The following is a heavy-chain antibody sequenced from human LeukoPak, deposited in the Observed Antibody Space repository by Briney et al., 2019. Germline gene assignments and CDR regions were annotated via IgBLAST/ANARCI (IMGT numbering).Heavy chain of an antibody. CDR3: ARDREIFAVLRYFDWLLSSRGTGVFDY. D-gene: IGHD3-9*01. Sequence: GGSLRLSCAASGFTFSSYWMSWVRQAPGKGLEWVANIKQDGSEKYYVDSVKGRFTISRDNAKNSLYLQMNSLRAEDTAVYYCARDREIFAVLRYFDWLLSSRGTGVFDYWGQGTLVTVSS. CDR1: GFTFSSYW. CDR2: IKQDGSEK. V-gene: IGHV3-7*01. J-gene: IGHJ4*02.